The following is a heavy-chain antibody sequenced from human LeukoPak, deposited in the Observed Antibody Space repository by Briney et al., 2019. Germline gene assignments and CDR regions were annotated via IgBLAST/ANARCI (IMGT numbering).Heavy chain of an antibody. D-gene: IGHD3-10*01. V-gene: IGHV3-15*01. Sequence: GGSLRLSCAASGFDFSNAWMNWVRQAPGKGLEWVGRIKRKIDGGTKDYAAPVKGRFTISREDSENTLFLQMNSLKTEDTAVYYCARVGLSDYTYNYFDPWGQGTLVTVSS. CDR2: IKRKIDGGTK. CDR1: GFDFSNAW. J-gene: IGHJ5*02. CDR3: ARVGLSDYTYNYFDP.